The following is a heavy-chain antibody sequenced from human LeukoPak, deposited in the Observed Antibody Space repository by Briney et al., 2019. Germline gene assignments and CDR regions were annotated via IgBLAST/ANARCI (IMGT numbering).Heavy chain of an antibody. CDR3: ARSGYSSSWYTYSSGWYYFDY. CDR2: IYYSGST. Sequence: SEALSLTCTVSGGSISSYYWSWIRQPPGKGLEWIGYIYYSGSTNYNPSLKSRVTISVDTSKNQFSLKLSSVTAADTAVYYCARSGYSSSWYTYSSGWYYFDYWGQGTLVTVSS. V-gene: IGHV4-59*01. J-gene: IGHJ4*02. D-gene: IGHD6-13*01. CDR1: GGSISSYY.